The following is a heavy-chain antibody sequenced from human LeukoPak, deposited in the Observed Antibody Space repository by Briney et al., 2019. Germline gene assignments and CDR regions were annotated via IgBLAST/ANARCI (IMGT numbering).Heavy chain of an antibody. J-gene: IGHJ4*02. CDR2: ISSSGSTI. CDR1: GFTFSDYY. V-gene: IGHV3-11*01. CDR3: AKNIVLMVYAINYFDY. D-gene: IGHD2-8*01. Sequence: GGSLRLSCAASGFTFSDYYMSWIRQAPGKGLEWVSYISSSGSTIYYADSVKGRFTISRDNAKNSLYLQMNSLRAEDTAVYYCAKNIVLMVYAINYFDYWGQGTLVTVSS.